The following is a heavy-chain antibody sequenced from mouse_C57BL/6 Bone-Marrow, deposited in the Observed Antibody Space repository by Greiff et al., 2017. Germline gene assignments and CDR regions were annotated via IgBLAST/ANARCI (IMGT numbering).Heavy chain of an antibody. J-gene: IGHJ4*01. CDR1: GFSLTSYG. CDR2: IWSDGST. V-gene: IGHV2-6-1*01. D-gene: IGHD1-2*01. CDR3: ARHGPSRESYAMDY. Sequence: QVQLKESGPGLVAPSQSLSITCTVSGFSLTSYGVHWVRQPPGKGLEWLVVIWSDGSTTYNSALKSRLSISKDNSKSQVFLKMNRLQTDDTAMYYCARHGPSRESYAMDYWGQGTSVTVSS.